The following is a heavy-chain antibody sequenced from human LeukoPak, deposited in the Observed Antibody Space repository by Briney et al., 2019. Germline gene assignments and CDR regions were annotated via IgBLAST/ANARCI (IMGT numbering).Heavy chain of an antibody. Sequence: GGSLRLSCAASGFTFSSYGMHWVRQAPGKGLEWVAFIRNDGSNKYYADSVRGRFTISRDNAKNSLYLQMNSLRAEDTAVYYCARVRIAGDYFDYWGQGTLVTVSS. J-gene: IGHJ4*02. CDR3: ARVRIAGDYFDY. CDR1: GFTFSSYG. V-gene: IGHV3-30*02. D-gene: IGHD1-14*01. CDR2: IRNDGSNK.